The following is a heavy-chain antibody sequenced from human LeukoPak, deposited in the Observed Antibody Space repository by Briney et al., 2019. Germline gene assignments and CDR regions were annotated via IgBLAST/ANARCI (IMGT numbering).Heavy chain of an antibody. Sequence: SETLSLTCTVSGGSISSYYWTWIRQPAGKGLEWIGYIYYSGSTNYNPSLKSRVTISVDTSKNQFSLKLSSVTAADTAVYYCARGEYSGSFNWFDPWGQGPLVTVSS. V-gene: IGHV4-59*01. CDR2: IYYSGST. D-gene: IGHD1-26*01. CDR3: ARGEYSGSFNWFDP. J-gene: IGHJ5*02. CDR1: GGSISSYY.